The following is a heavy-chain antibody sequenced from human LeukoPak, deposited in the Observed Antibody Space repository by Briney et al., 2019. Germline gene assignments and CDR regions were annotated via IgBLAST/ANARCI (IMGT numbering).Heavy chain of an antibody. CDR1: GGSISSGGYY. D-gene: IGHD4-11*01. CDR3: VRFPTELRYYYYMDV. CDR2: IYYSGST. V-gene: IGHV4-61*08. Sequence: PSETLSLTCTVSGGSISSGGYYWSWIRQPPGKGLEWIGYIYYSGSTNYNPSLKSRVTISVDTSKNQFSLKLSSVTAADTAVYYCVRFPTELRYYYYMDVWGKGTTVTVSS. J-gene: IGHJ6*03.